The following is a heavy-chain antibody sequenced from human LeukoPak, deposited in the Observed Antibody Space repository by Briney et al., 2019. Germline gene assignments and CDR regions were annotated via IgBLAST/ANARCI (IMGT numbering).Heavy chain of an antibody. D-gene: IGHD2-2*01. CDR3: ARSHPLRYCSSTSCPRDAFDI. CDR2: IRYDGSNK. Sequence: QAGGSLRLSCAASGFTFSSYGMHWVRQAPGKGLEWVAFIRYDGSNKYYADSVKGRFTISRDNSKNTLYLQMNSLRAEDTAVYYCARSHPLRYCSSTSCPRDAFDIWGQGTMVTVSS. J-gene: IGHJ3*02. V-gene: IGHV3-30*02. CDR1: GFTFSSYG.